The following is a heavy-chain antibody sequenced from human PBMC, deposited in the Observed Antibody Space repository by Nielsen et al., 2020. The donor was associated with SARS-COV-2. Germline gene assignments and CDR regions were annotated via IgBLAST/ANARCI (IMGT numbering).Heavy chain of an antibody. V-gene: IGHV3-9*01. CDR2: ISWNSGSI. CDR1: GFTFDDYA. D-gene: IGHD1-1*01. Sequence: SLKISCAASGFTFDDYAMHWVRQAPGKGLEWVSGISWNSGSIGYADSVKGRFTISRDNAKNSLYLQMNSLRAEDTAVHYCASNEPSYYYYYGMDVWGQGTTVTVSS. CDR3: ASNEPSYYYYYGMDV. J-gene: IGHJ6*02.